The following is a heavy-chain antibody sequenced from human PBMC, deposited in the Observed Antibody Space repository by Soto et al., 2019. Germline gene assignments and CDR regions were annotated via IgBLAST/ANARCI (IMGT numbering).Heavy chain of an antibody. CDR2: IYYSGST. V-gene: IGHV4-31*03. CDR3: ARGGIVATGVEPYYFDY. J-gene: IGHJ4*02. CDR1: GGSISSGGYY. D-gene: IGHD5-12*01. Sequence: QVQLQESGPGLVKPSQTLSLTCTVSGGSISSGGYYWSWIRQHPGKGLEWIGYIYYSGSTYYNPSLKSRVTISVDTSKNQFSLKLSSVTAADTAVYYCARGGIVATGVEPYYFDYWGQGTLVTVSS.